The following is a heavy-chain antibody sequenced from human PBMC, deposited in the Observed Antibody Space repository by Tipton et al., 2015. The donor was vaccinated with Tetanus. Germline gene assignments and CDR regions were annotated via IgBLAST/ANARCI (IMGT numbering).Heavy chain of an antibody. D-gene: IGHD2-8*02. J-gene: IGHJ3*02. CDR2: IYHSGTA. V-gene: IGHV4-30-2*01. Sequence: TLSLTCAVSYSSMTSGGYSWSWIRQPPGKGLEWIGYIYHSGTAYYNPSLKSRVTISVDRSENQFSLKLNSVTAADTAMYYCARLLVADAFDIWGQGTMVTVSS. CDR1: YSSMTSGGYS. CDR3: ARLLVADAFDI.